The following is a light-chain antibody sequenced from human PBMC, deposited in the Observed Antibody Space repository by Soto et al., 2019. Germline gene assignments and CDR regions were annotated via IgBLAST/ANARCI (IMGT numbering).Light chain of an antibody. Sequence: EIVLTQSPATLSLSPGERATLSCWASQSVSSYLAWNQHNPGQAPRLLIYDAANRATGIPARFSGSGSGTDFTLTISSLEPEDFAGYYCQQRSNWPWTFGQGTKVEIK. CDR1: QSVSSY. CDR2: DAA. CDR3: QQRSNWPWT. J-gene: IGKJ1*01. V-gene: IGKV3-11*01.